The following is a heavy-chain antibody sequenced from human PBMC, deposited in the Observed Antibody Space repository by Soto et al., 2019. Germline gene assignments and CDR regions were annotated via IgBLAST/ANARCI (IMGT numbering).Heavy chain of an antibody. V-gene: IGHV4-31*03. D-gene: IGHD2-15*01. J-gene: IGHJ5*02. CDR2: IFHSGST. CDR1: GDSISNGGFY. CDR3: ARGGIAGHWFDP. Sequence: QVQLQESGPGLVKPSQTLSLTCTVSGDSISNGGFYYSWIRQHPGQGLEWVGYIFHSGSTLSNPSLMSRVTLSPDSSKNQLFLKLTSVTAADTAVYYCARGGIAGHWFDPWGQGTLVTVSA.